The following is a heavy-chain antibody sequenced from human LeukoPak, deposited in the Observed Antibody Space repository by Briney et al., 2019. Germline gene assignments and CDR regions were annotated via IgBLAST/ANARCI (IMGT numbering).Heavy chain of an antibody. CDR3: ARGNYPSSFDS. CDR2: INGDGSNT. CDR1: EFTLRNYW. J-gene: IGHJ4*02. Sequence: PGGSLRLSCAVSEFTLRNYWMHWVRQPPGKGLVWVSHINGDGSNTGYADSVKGRFTISRDNAKNTLYLQINNLRPDDTAVYYCARGNYPSSFDSWGQGALVTVSS. V-gene: IGHV3-74*01. D-gene: IGHD5-24*01.